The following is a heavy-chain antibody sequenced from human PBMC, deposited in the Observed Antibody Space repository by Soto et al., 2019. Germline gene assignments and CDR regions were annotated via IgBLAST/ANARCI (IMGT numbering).Heavy chain of an antibody. V-gene: IGHV1-2*04. CDR1: GYTFTGYY. CDR2: INPNSGGT. J-gene: IGHJ5*02. Sequence: ASVKVSCKASGYTFTGYYMHWVRQAPGQGLEWMGWINPNSGGTNYAQKFQGWVTMTRDTSISTAYMELSRLRSDDTAVYYCARAPATKNNWFDHWGQGTLVTVSS. CDR3: ARAPATKNNWFDH. D-gene: IGHD5-12*01.